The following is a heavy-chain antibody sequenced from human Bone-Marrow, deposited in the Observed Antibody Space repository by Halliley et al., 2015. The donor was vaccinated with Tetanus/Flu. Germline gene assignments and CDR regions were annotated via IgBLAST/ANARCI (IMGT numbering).Heavy chain of an antibody. CDR2: ISGDGTSL. D-gene: IGHD4-17*01. J-gene: IGHJ6*02. V-gene: IGHV3-48*03. CDR3: ASPLGSTVNPDYYYYHRDV. Sequence: ISGDGTSLNYAESVQGRFTISRDNAKNSLYLQMNSLRVEDSAVYYCASPLGSTVNPDYYYYHRDVWGQGTTVTVSS.